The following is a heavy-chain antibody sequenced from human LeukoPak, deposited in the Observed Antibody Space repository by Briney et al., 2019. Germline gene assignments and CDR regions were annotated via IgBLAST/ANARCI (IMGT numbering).Heavy chain of an antibody. CDR1: GFTFSSYA. J-gene: IGHJ4*02. Sequence: PGGSLRLSCAASGFTFSSYAMSWVRQAPEKGLEWVSAISGSGVTTYYADSMKGRFTISRDNSKNTLYLQMNSLGAEDTAIYYCALYRYSSGWFGSFDYWGQGTLVTVSS. V-gene: IGHV3-23*01. CDR2: ISGSGVTT. D-gene: IGHD6-19*01. CDR3: ALYRYSSGWFGSFDY.